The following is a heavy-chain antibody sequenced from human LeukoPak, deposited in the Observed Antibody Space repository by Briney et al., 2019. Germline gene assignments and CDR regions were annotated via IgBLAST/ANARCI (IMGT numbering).Heavy chain of an antibody. J-gene: IGHJ4*02. CDR2: INSDGSST. CDR1: GFTFSSYW. Sequence: GGSLRLSCAASGFTFSSYWMTWVRQAPGKGLVWVSRINSDGSSTSYADSVKGRFTISRDNAKNTLYLQMNSLRAEDTTVYYCAREGGGSGWYPFDYWGQGTLVTVSS. V-gene: IGHV3-74*01. CDR3: AREGGGSGWYPFDY. D-gene: IGHD6-19*01.